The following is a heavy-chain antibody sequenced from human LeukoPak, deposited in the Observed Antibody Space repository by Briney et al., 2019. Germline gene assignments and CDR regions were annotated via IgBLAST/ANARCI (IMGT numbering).Heavy chain of an antibody. V-gene: IGHV3-73*01. J-gene: IGHJ4*02. CDR2: IRSKANSYAT. CDR1: GFTFSGSA. CDR3: TSLAYGSGSYYIAWYY. Sequence: PGGSLRLSCAASGFTFSGSAMHWVRQASGKGLEWVGRIRSKANSYATAYAASVKGRFTISRDDSKNTAYLQMNSLKTEDTAVYYCTSLAYGSGSYYIAWYYWGQGTLVTVSS. D-gene: IGHD3-10*01.